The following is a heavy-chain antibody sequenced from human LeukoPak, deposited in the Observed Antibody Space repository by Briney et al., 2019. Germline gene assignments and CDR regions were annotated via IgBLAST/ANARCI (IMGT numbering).Heavy chain of an antibody. CDR1: GFTFDDYA. J-gene: IGHJ4*02. Sequence: PGGSLRLSCAASGFTFDDYAMHWVRQAPGKGLEWVSGISWNSGSIGYADSVKGRFTISRDNAKNSLYLQMNSLRAEDTAVYYCARDRQQLGLFDYWGQGTLVTVSS. CDR3: ARDRQQLGLFDY. CDR2: ISWNSGSI. D-gene: IGHD6-13*01. V-gene: IGHV3-9*01.